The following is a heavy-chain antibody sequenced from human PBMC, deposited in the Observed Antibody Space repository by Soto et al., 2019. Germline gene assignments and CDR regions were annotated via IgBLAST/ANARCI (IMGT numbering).Heavy chain of an antibody. J-gene: IGHJ5*02. V-gene: IGHV3-49*03. D-gene: IGHD2-8*01. CDR2: IRSKAYGGTT. CDR3: TSFGLYCTNGVCYNDWFDP. CDR1: GFTFGDYA. Sequence: GGSLRLSCTASGFTFGDYAMSWFRQAPGKGLEWVGFIRSKAYGGTTEYAASVKGRFTISRDDSKSIAYLQMNSLKTEDTAVYYCTSFGLYCTNGVCYNDWFDPWGQGTLVTVSS.